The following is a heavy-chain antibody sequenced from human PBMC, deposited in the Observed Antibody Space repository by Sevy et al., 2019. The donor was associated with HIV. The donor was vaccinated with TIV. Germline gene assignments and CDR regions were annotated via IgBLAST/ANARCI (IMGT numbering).Heavy chain of an antibody. Sequence: PETLSLTCTVTGDSMNTYYWAWIRQPPGKSLEWVGYILYSGSTEYSPSLKSRVTMALDKSKNEVSLRLSSVTAADTAVYYYARLVPGDNWFDPWGQGRLVTVSS. CDR3: ARLVPGDNWFDP. J-gene: IGHJ5*02. CDR1: GDSMNTYY. D-gene: IGHD2-8*02. V-gene: IGHV4-59*01. CDR2: ILYSGST.